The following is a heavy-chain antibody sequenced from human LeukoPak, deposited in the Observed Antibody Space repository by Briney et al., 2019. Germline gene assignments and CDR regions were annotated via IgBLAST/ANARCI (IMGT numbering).Heavy chain of an antibody. V-gene: IGHV1-24*01. J-gene: IGHJ4*02. CDR3: ATAKRVGSPPYYYDSSGYYGFDY. CDR1: GYTLTELS. D-gene: IGHD3-22*01. CDR2: FDPEDGET. Sequence: ASVKVSCKVSGYTLTELSMHWVRQAPGKGLEWMGGFDPEDGETIYAQKFQGRVTMTEDTSTDTAYMELSSLRSEDTAVYYYATAKRVGSPPYYYDSSGYYGFDYWGQGTLVTVSS.